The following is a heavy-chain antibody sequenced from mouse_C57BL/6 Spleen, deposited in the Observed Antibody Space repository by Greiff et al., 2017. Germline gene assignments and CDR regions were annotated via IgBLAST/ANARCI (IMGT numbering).Heavy chain of an antibody. CDR3: ARGHYDEGLFDY. Sequence: QVQLQQSGPELVKPGASVKISCKASGYAFSSSWMNWVKQRPGKGLEWIGRIYPGDGDTNYNGKFKGKATLTADKSSSTAYMQLSSLTSEDSAVYFCARGHYDEGLFDYWGQGTTLTVSS. CDR1: GYAFSSSW. V-gene: IGHV1-82*01. CDR2: IYPGDGDT. J-gene: IGHJ2*01. D-gene: IGHD2-4*01.